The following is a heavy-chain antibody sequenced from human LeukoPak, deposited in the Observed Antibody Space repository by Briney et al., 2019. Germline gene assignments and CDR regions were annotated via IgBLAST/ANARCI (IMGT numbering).Heavy chain of an antibody. CDR2: IYTSGST. D-gene: IGHD3-10*01. CDR1: GGSISSYY. V-gene: IGHV4-4*07. Sequence: PSETLSLTCTVSGGSISSYYWSWIRQPAGKGLEWIGRIYTSGSTNYNPSLKSRVTISVDTSKNQFSLKLSSVTAADTAVYYCARDASYGSGSYFFSRSDYYYMDVWGKGTTVTISS. CDR3: ARDASYGSGSYFFSRSDYYYMDV. J-gene: IGHJ6*03.